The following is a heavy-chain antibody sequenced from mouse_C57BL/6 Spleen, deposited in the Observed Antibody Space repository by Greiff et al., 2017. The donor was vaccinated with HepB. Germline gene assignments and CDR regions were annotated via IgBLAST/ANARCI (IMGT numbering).Heavy chain of an antibody. CDR1: GYTFTSYG. J-gene: IGHJ4*01. Sequence: VQLQQSRAELARPGASVKLSCKASGYTFTSYGISWVKQRTGQGLEWIGEIYPRSGNTYYNEKFKGKATLTADKSSSTAYMELRSLTSEDSAVYICARRTTVVATKAMDYWGQGTSVTVSS. D-gene: IGHD1-1*01. CDR3: ARRTTVVATKAMDY. CDR2: IYPRSGNT. V-gene: IGHV1-81*01.